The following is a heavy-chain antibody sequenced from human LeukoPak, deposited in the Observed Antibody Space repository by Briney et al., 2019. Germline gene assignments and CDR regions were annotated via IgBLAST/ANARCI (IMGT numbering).Heavy chain of an antibody. J-gene: IGHJ1*01. V-gene: IGHV3-33*01. D-gene: IGHD2-15*01. Sequence: GGSLRLSCAASGFTFSSYGMHWVRQAPGKGLEWVAVIWYDGSNKYHADSVKGRFTISRDNSKNTLYLQMNSLRAEDTAVYYCARATGGYCSGGSCYSGYFQHWGQGTLVTVSS. CDR2: IWYDGSNK. CDR3: ARATGGYCSGGSCYSGYFQH. CDR1: GFTFSSYG.